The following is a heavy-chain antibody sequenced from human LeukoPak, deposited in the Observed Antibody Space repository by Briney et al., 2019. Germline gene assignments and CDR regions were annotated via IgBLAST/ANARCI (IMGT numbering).Heavy chain of an antibody. CDR2: ISATGGNT. CDR3: AKASSPGSGCITY. D-gene: IGHD2-15*01. V-gene: IGHV3-23*01. CDR1: GFTFSSYA. J-gene: IGHJ4*02. Sequence: GESLRLSCAASGFTFSSYAMSWVRQAPGKVLEWVSGISATGGNTDHADSVKGRFTISRDNSKDTLYLQMNSLRAEDTAIYYCAKASSPGSGCITYWGQGTLVTVSS.